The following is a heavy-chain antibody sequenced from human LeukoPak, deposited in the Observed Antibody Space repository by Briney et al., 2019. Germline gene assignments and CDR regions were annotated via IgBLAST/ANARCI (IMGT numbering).Heavy chain of an antibody. CDR2: INHSGST. CDR3: ARTPRRMITFGGVIVRRRAFDI. Sequence: SETLSLTCAVYGGSFSGYYWSWIRQPPGKGLEWIGEINHSGSTNYNPSLKSRVTISVDASKNQFSLKLSSVTAADTAVYYCARTPRRMITFGGVIVRRRAFDIWGQGTMVTVSS. V-gene: IGHV4-34*01. J-gene: IGHJ3*02. CDR1: GGSFSGYY. D-gene: IGHD3-16*02.